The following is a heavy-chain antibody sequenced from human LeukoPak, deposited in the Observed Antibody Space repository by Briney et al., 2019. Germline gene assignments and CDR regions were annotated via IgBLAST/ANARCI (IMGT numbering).Heavy chain of an antibody. CDR3: ARGGIGRYRRDY. CDR2: ISSSGNTI. Sequence: GGSLRLSCAASVFTFSDYHMSWIPEAPAKGLEGGSDISSSGNTIDYADSVKGRFTISRDNAKNSLDMQMNSLRAEDTAVYYCARGGIGRYRRDYWGQGTLVTVSS. V-gene: IGHV3-11*01. CDR1: VFTFSDYH. J-gene: IGHJ4*02. D-gene: IGHD1-26*01.